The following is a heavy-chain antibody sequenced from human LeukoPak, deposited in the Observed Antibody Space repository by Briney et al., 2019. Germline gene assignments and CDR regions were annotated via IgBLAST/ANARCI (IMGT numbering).Heavy chain of an antibody. CDR1: GFTFDDYG. Sequence: PGGSLRLSCAASGFTFDDYGMSWVRQAPGKGLEWVSGINWNGGSTGYADSVKGRFTISRDNAKNSLYLQMNSLRAEDTALYYCVRDKYYYDSSGSDYWGQGTLVTVSS. V-gene: IGHV3-20*04. CDR3: VRDKYYYDSSGSDY. J-gene: IGHJ4*02. CDR2: INWNGGST. D-gene: IGHD3-22*01.